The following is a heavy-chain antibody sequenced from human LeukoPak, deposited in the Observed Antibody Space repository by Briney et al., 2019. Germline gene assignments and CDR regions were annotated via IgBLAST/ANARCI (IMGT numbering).Heavy chain of an antibody. CDR1: GYTFTSYG. Sequence: GASVKVSCMASGYTFTSYGISWVRQAPGQGLEWMGWISAYNGNTNYAQKLQGRVTMTTDTSTSTAYMELRSLRSDDTAVYYCARDSDCSGGSCYVNWFDPWGQGTLVTVSS. CDR3: ARDSDCSGGSCYVNWFDP. CDR2: ISAYNGNT. D-gene: IGHD2-15*01. V-gene: IGHV1-18*01. J-gene: IGHJ5*02.